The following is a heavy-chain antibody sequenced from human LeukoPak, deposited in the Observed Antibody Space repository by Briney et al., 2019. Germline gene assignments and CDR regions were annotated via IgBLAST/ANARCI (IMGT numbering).Heavy chain of an antibody. D-gene: IGHD2-8*02. J-gene: IGHJ4*02. CDR3: ARAPYSTGRGYYFDY. CDR2: INHDGSST. V-gene: IGHV3-74*01. Sequence: GGSLRLSCAASGFTFSYYWMHWVRQAPGRGLVWVSRINHDGSSTTYADSVKGRFTISRDNAKNTLYLQMNSLRAEDTAVYYCARAPYSTGRGYYFDYWGQGTLVTVSS. CDR1: GFTFSYYW.